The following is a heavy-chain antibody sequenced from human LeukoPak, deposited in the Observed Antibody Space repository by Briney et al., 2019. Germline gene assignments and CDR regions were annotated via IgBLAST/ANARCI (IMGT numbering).Heavy chain of an antibody. Sequence: GASVKVSCKASGYTFTSYYMHWVRQAPGQGLEWMGIINPSGGSTSYAQKFQGRVTITADKSTSTAYMELSSLRSEDTAVYYCATGLWFGKYLDVWGKGTTVTISS. CDR1: GYTFTSYY. V-gene: IGHV1-46*01. CDR2: INPSGGST. D-gene: IGHD3-10*01. J-gene: IGHJ6*04. CDR3: ATGLWFGKYLDV.